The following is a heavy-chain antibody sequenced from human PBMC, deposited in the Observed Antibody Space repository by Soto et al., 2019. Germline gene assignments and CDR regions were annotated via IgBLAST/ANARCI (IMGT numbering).Heavy chain of an antibody. CDR2: IYHSGST. J-gene: IGHJ4*02. V-gene: IGHV4-38-2*01. CDR3: ARGFGRSHFDY. Sequence: SETLSLTCAVSCYSISSGYYWGWIRQPPGKGLEWIGSIYHSGSTYYNPSLKSRVTISVDTSKNQLSLRVTSVTAADTAVYYCARGFGRSHFDYWGQGTLVTVSS. D-gene: IGHD3-16*01. CDR1: CYSISSGYY.